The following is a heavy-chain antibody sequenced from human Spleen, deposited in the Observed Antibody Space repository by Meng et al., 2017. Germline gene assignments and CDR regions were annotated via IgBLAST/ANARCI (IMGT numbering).Heavy chain of an antibody. D-gene: IGHD4-11*01. CDR1: GFTFTDYA. J-gene: IGHJ4*02. Sequence: LQLVESGGGVVQPGGSVRLSCSTSGFTFTDYAMHWFRQAPGKGLEWVSLIYTDGNTYYLASVKGRFTISRDISKNSLYLQMNSLSADDTAVYYCASSNSLYYFDYWGQGTLVTVSS. CDR3: ASSNSLYYFDY. CDR2: IYTDGNT. V-gene: IGHV3-53*01.